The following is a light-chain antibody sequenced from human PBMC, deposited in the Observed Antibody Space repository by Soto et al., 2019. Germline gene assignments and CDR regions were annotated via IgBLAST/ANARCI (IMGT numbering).Light chain of an antibody. CDR3: QQSYSTLPFT. CDR2: AAS. J-gene: IGKJ3*01. CDR1: QSISSY. V-gene: IGKV1-39*01. Sequence: DIQMTQSPSSLSASVGDRVTITCRASQSISSYLNWYQQKPGKAPKVLIYAASSLQSGVPSRFSGSGSGTAFTITISSLQPEDFAAYYCQQSYSTLPFTFGPGTKVDIK.